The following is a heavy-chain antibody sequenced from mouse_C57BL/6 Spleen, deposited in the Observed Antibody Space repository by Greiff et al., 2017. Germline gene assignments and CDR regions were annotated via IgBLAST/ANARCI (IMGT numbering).Heavy chain of an antibody. Sequence: QVQLQQSGAELVRPGASVTLSCKASGYTFTDYEMHWVKQTPVHGLEWIGAIDPETGGTAYTQKFKGKAILTADTSSSAAYMELRSLTSVNSAIYYCTRINYYGSPWFAYWGQETLVTVSA. CDR1: GYTFTDYE. CDR3: TRINYYGSPWFAY. J-gene: IGHJ3*01. V-gene: IGHV1-15*01. CDR2: IDPETGGT. D-gene: IGHD1-1*01.